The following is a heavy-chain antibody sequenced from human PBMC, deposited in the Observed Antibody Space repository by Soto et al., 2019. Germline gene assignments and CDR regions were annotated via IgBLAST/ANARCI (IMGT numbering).Heavy chain of an antibody. V-gene: IGHV3-30*18. D-gene: IGHD1-26*01. CDR3: AKDGSHNFDY. CDR1: GFTFSHYA. CDR2: MSYDGSNE. J-gene: IGHJ4*02. Sequence: QVQLVESGGGVVQPGRSLRLSCAASGFTFSHYAMHWVRQAPGKGLEWVALMSYDGSNEYYADSVKGRFTISRDNSKNTLYLQMTSLRAEDTAGYYCAKDGSHNFDYWGQGTLVTVSS.